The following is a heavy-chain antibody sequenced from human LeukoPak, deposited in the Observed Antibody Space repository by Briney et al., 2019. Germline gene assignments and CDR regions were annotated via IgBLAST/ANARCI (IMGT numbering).Heavy chain of an antibody. V-gene: IGHV4-30-4*01. J-gene: IGHJ4*02. CDR1: GGSISSGDYY. CDR2: IYYSGST. CDR3: ARETVDYSNHGGYYYFDY. Sequence: SETLSLTCTVSGGSISSGDYYWSWIRQPPGKGLEWIGYIYYSGSTYYNPSLKSRVTISVDTSKNQFSLKLSSVTAADTAVYYCARETVDYSNHGGYYYFDYWGRGTLVTVSS. D-gene: IGHD4-11*01.